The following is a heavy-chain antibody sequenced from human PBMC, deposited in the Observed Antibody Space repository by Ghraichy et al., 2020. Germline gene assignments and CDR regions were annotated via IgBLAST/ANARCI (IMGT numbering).Heavy chain of an antibody. D-gene: IGHD3/OR15-3a*01. Sequence: LSLNCAASGFTVTDYWMYWVRQVPGKGLLWVSHISPDGNVINYEGSLTGRFTISRDIANNTVFLQMNSLRADDTAIYYCARGEFGLGDWGQGTLVTVSS. V-gene: IGHV3-74*01. J-gene: IGHJ4*02. CDR3: ARGEFGLGD. CDR1: GFTVTDYW. CDR2: ISPDGNVI.